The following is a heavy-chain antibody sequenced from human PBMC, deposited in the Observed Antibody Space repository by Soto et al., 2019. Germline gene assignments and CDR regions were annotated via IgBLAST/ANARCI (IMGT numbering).Heavy chain of an antibody. J-gene: IGHJ4*02. CDR2: ISGSGGST. V-gene: IGHV3-23*01. CDR3: AQAPHVYYVVGYYFDY. Sequence: EVQLLESGGGLVQPGGSLRLSCAASGFTFSSYAMSWVRQAPGKGLEWVSAISGSGGSTYYADSVKGRFTISRDKSKNHPYLQKNSLGAVDAAEYDWAQAPHVYYVVGYYFDYWGQGTLVTVSS. D-gene: IGHD2-15*01. CDR1: GFTFSSYA.